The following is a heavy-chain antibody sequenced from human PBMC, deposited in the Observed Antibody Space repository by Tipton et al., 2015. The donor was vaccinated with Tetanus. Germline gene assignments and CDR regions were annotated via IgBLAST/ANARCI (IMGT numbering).Heavy chain of an antibody. V-gene: IGHV3-23*01. Sequence: GSLRLSCAASGFTFSDTAMLWVHQALGKGLEWVAVIEGSGDKTYYADSVKGRFTISRDKSKNTLHLQMKSLKVEDTAIYYCVKDINWFPDNWGQGALVTVSS. CDR1: GFTFSDTA. CDR3: VKDINWFPDN. J-gene: IGHJ4*02. CDR2: IEGSGDKT. D-gene: IGHD3-9*01.